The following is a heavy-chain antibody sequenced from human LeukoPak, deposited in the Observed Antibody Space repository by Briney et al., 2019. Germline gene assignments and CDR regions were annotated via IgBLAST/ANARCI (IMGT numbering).Heavy chain of an antibody. J-gene: IGHJ4*02. V-gene: IGHV4-61*02. CDR2: LYTSGST. Sequence: SETLSLTCTVSGGSISSGSYYWSWIRQPAGKGLEWIGRLYTSGSTNYSPSLKSRVTISVDTSKNQFSLKLSSVTAADTAVYYCARDQGSGWYDYWGQGTLITVSS. D-gene: IGHD6-13*01. CDR1: GGSISSGSYY. CDR3: ARDQGSGWYDY.